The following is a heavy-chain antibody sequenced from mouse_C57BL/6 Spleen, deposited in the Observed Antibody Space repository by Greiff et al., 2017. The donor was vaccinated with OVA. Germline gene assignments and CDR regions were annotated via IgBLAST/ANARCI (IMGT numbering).Heavy chain of an antibody. Sequence: EVHLVESGPGLVKPSQSLSLTCSVTGYSITSGYYWNWIRQFPGNKLEWMGYISYDGSNNYNPSLKNRISITRDTSKNQFFLKLNSVTTEDTATYYCARAYDYDFLDYWGQGTSVTVSS. CDR3: ARAYDYDFLDY. D-gene: IGHD2-4*01. CDR2: ISYDGSN. CDR1: GYSITSGYY. J-gene: IGHJ4*01. V-gene: IGHV3-6*01.